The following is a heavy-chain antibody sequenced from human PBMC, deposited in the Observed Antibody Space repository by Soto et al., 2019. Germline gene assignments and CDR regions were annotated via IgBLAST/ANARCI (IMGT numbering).Heavy chain of an antibody. D-gene: IGHD4-17*01. Sequence: GGSLRLSCAASGFTFSSYGMHWVRQAPGKGLEWVAVIWYDGSNKYYADSVKGRFTISRDNSKNTLYLQMNSLRAEDTAVYYCARDSSRHDYGDLNMDVWGKGTTVTVSS. V-gene: IGHV3-33*01. J-gene: IGHJ6*03. CDR2: IWYDGSNK. CDR1: GFTFSSYG. CDR3: ARDSSRHDYGDLNMDV.